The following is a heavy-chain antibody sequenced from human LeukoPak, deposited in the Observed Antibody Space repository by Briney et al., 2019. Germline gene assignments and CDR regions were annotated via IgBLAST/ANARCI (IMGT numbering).Heavy chain of an antibody. CDR2: INHSGST. J-gene: IGHJ4*02. CDR1: GGSFSGYY. CDR3: ARDVALEY. Sequence: SETLSLTCAVYGGSFSGYYWSWIRQPPGKGLEWIGEINHSGSTNYNPSLKSRVTISVDTSKNQFSLKLSSVTAADTAVYYCARDVALEYWGQGTLVTVSS. V-gene: IGHV4-34*01.